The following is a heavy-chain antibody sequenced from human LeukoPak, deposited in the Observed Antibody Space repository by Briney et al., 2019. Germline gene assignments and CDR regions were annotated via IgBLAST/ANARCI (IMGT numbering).Heavy chain of an antibody. CDR2: IYYSGST. J-gene: IGHJ2*01. D-gene: IGHD2-8*01. V-gene: IGHV4-59*08. CDR3: ARHVSAVGYFDL. Sequence: SETLSLTCTVSGGSISSYYWSWIRQPPGKGLEWIGYIYYSGSTNYNPSLKSRVTISVDTSKNQFSLKLSSVTAADTAVYYCARHVSAVGYFDLWGRGTLVTVPS. CDR1: GGSISSYY.